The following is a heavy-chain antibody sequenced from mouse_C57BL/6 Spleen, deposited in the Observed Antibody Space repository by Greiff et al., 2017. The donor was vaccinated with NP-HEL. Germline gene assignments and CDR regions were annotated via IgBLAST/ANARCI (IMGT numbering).Heavy chain of an antibody. J-gene: IGHJ4*01. Sequence: QVQLQQSGADLARPGASVKVSCKASGYTFTSYGISWVKQRTGQGLEWIGEIYPTSGNTYYNEKFKGKATLTADKSSSTAYCKLTSLTSDDYSVDFCARRLGHYAMAYWGQGTSVTVSS. CDR3: ARRLGHYAMAY. CDR2: IYPTSGNT. CDR1: GYTFTSYG. D-gene: IGHD4-1*01. V-gene: IGHV1-81*01.